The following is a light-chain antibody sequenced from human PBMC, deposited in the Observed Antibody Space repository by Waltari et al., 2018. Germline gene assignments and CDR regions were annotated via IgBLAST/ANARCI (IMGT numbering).Light chain of an antibody. CDR1: SSAIGGYNY. CDR3: SSYTSSNTWV. CDR2: DVT. J-gene: IGLJ3*02. Sequence: QSALTQPASVSGSPGQSITIPCIGTSSAIGGYNYVSWYQQPPGKAPKVMIYDVTKRPSGVSNRFSGSKSGSTASLTISGLQAEDEADYYCSSYTSSNTWVFGGGTKLTVL. V-gene: IGLV2-14*01.